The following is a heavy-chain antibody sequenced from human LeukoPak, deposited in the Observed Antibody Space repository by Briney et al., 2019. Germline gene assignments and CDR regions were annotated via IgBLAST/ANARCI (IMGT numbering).Heavy chain of an antibody. V-gene: IGHV4-4*02. J-gene: IGHJ4*02. CDR3: TRESGAFSPFGF. CDR2: VHLSGAS. Sequence: PSGTLSLTCAVSGGSILTTNWWSWVRQPPGKGLEWIGEVHLSGASNYNPSLKSRVNMSIDKSKNQLSLELTSVTAADTAIYSCTRESGAFSPFGFWGQGTLVTVSS. D-gene: IGHD1-26*01. CDR1: GGSILTTNW.